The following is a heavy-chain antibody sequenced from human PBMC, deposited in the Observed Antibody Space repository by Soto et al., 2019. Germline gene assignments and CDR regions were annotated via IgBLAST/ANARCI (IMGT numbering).Heavy chain of an antibody. CDR3: ARALFLGYCSGGSCYSTGGAFHY. CDR1: GGTFSSYA. V-gene: IGHV1-69*01. D-gene: IGHD2-15*01. Sequence: QVQLVQSGAEVQKPGSSVQVSCKASGGTFSSYAISWVRQAPGQGLEWMGGIIPICGTANYAQKFQGRVTITADESTRTADMELSSLRSEDTAVYYCARALFLGYCSGGSCYSTGGAFHYWVEGTLDTDSS. CDR2: IIPICGTA. J-gene: IGHJ4*02.